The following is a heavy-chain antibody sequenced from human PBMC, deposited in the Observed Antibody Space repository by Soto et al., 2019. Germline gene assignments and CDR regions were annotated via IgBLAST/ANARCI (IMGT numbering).Heavy chain of an antibody. CDR3: ARRMKDYYDSSGYHFDY. CDR1: GGTFSSYA. V-gene: IGHV1-69*01. J-gene: IGHJ4*02. Sequence: VQLVQSGAEVKKPGSSVKVSCKASGGTFSSYAISWVRQAPGQGLEWMGGIIPIFGTANYAQKFQGRVTITADESTSTAYMELSSLRSEDTAVYYCARRMKDYYDSSGYHFDYWGQGTLVTVSS. D-gene: IGHD3-22*01. CDR2: IIPIFGTA.